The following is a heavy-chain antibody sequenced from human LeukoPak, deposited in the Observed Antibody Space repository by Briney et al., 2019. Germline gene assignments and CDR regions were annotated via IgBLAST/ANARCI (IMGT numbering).Heavy chain of an antibody. Sequence: PSETLSLTCTVSGGSVSSGSYYWSWIRQPPGKGLEWMGYIYYSGSTNYNPSLKSRVTISVDTSKNQFSLKLSSVTAADTAVYYCARGVTTNYYYGMDVWGQGTTVTVSS. CDR3: ARGVTTNYYYGMDV. J-gene: IGHJ6*02. D-gene: IGHD4-17*01. CDR2: IYYSGST. V-gene: IGHV4-61*01. CDR1: GGSVSSGSYY.